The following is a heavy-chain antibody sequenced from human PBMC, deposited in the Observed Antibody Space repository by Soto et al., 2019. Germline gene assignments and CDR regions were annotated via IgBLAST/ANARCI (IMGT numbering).Heavy chain of an antibody. Sequence: SETLSLTCSVSGGPVSSGNYYWNWIRQPPGKGLEWIGYTFHGGSTNYNPSLKSRVTISLDTSKNQFSLRLSSVTAADTAVYYCARRVNYYYGMDVWGQGTTVTVSS. V-gene: IGHV4-61*01. CDR3: ARRVNYYYGMDV. D-gene: IGHD6-13*01. CDR1: GGPVSSGNYY. J-gene: IGHJ6*02. CDR2: TFHGGST.